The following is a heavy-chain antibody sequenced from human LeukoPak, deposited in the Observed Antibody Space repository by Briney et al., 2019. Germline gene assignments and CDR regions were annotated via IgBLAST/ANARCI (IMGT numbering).Heavy chain of an antibody. D-gene: IGHD5-18*01. V-gene: IGHV1-18*04. J-gene: IGHJ3*02. CDR2: ISAYNGNT. Sequence: GASVKVSCKASGYTFTSYYMHWVRQAPGQGLEWMGWISAYNGNTNYAQKLQGRVTMTTDTSTSTAYMELRSLRSDDTAVYYCAITEGNSYGNLVDDIWGQGTMVTVSS. CDR3: AITEGNSYGNLVDDI. CDR1: GYTFTSYY.